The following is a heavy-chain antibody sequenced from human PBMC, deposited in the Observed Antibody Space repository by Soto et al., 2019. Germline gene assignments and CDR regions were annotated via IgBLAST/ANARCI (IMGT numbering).Heavy chain of an antibody. CDR2: INPSGGST. Sequence: ASVKVSCKASGYTFTSYYMHWVRQAPGQRLEWMGIINPSGGSTSYAQKFQGRVTMTRDTSTSTVYMELSSLRSEDTAVYYCARAFFSNFDYYYYYYYMDVWGKGTTVTVSS. CDR1: GYTFTSYY. V-gene: IGHV1-46*03. CDR3: ARAFFSNFDYYYYYYYMDV. J-gene: IGHJ6*03. D-gene: IGHD4-4*01.